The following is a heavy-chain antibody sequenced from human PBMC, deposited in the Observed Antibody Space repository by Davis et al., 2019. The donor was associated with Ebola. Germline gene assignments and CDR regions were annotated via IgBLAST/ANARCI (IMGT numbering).Heavy chain of an antibody. Sequence: GGSLRLSCSASGFIFSTYVMSWVRQAPGKGLEWVSTYDTSADTSYADSVKGRFTISRDNSKNTLYLQMNGLRVEDTAIYYCAKDNRNIWSEVWGQGTMVTVSS. CDR3: AKDNRNIWSEV. V-gene: IGHV3-23*01. CDR2: DTSADT. CDR1: GFIFSTYV. D-gene: IGHD2/OR15-2a*01. J-gene: IGHJ3*01.